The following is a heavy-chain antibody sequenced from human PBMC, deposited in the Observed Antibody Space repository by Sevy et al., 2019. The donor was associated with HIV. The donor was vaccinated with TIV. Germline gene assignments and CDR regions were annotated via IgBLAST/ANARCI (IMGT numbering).Heavy chain of an antibody. Sequence: SETLSLTCTVSGGSISSYYWSWIRQPPGKGLEWIGYIYYSGSTNYNPSLKSRVTISVDTSKNQFSLKLSSVTAADTAVYYCAVDYGGNWGVAVDIWGQGTMVTVSS. D-gene: IGHD4-17*01. V-gene: IGHV4-59*13. J-gene: IGHJ3*02. CDR2: IYYSGST. CDR3: AVDYGGNWGVAVDI. CDR1: GGSISSYY.